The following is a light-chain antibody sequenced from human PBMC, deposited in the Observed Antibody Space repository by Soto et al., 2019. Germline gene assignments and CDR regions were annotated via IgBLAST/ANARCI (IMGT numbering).Light chain of an antibody. V-gene: IGKV3-11*01. CDR3: QYRRT. CDR2: DVS. J-gene: IGKJ5*01. Sequence: EIVLTQSPATLSLSPGERVTLSCRASQNINYLAWYQHKPGQPPRLLIDDVSNRATGTPARFSGSGSGTDFHLTISSLEPEDFAVYYCQYRRTFGQGTRLEIK. CDR1: QNINY.